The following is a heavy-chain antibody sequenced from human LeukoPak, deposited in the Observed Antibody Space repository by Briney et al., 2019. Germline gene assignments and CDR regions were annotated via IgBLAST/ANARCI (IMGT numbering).Heavy chain of an antibody. CDR2: INHSGST. Sequence: QSSETLSLTCAVYGGSFSGYYWSWIRQPPGKGLEWIGEINHSGSTNYNPSLKSRVTISVDTSKNQFSLKLSSVTAADTAVYYCHISGYPQLDYWGQGTLVTVSS. J-gene: IGHJ4*02. CDR3: HISGYPQLDY. V-gene: IGHV4-34*01. CDR1: GGSFSGYY. D-gene: IGHD3-9*01.